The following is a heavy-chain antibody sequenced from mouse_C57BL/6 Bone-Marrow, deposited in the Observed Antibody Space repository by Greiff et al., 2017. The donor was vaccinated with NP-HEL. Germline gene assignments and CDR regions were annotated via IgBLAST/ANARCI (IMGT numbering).Heavy chain of an antibody. CDR1: GYAFSSSW. CDR3: AREGQLRPFDY. Sequence: QVQLQQSGPELVKPGASVKISCKASGYAFSSSWMNWVKQRPGKGLEWIGRIYPGDGDTNYNGKFKGKATLTADKSSSTAYMQLSSLTSEDSAVYICAREGQLRPFDYWGEDTTLTDSS. J-gene: IGHJ2*01. V-gene: IGHV1-82*01. CDR2: IYPGDGDT. D-gene: IGHD3-2*02.